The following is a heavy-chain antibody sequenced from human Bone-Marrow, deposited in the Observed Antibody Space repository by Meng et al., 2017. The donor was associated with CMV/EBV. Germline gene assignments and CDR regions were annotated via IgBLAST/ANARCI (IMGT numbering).Heavy chain of an antibody. J-gene: IGHJ4*02. V-gene: IGHV6-1*01. CDR2: TYYRFKWYN. D-gene: IGHD3-3*01. Sequence: SETLSLTCAISGDSVSSNTAAWNWIRQSPSRGLEWLGRTYYRFKWYNDYAVSVKGRISISPDTSKNQFSLQLNSVTPEDTAVYYCASVYYDFWSGYFDYWGQGTLVTVSS. CDR1: GDSVSSNTAA. CDR3: ASVYYDFWSGYFDY.